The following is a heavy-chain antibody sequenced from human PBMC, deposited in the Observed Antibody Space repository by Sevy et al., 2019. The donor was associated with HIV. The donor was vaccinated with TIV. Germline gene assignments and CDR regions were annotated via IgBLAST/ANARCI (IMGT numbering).Heavy chain of an antibody. CDR1: GFTFSSYA. CDR3: ARARGYSYGGDAFDI. J-gene: IGHJ3*02. Sequence: GGSLRLSCAASGFTFSSYAMHWVRQAPGKGLEWVAVISYDGSNKYYADSVKGRFTISRHNSKNTLYLQMNSLRAEDTAVYYCARARGYSYGGDAFDIWGQGTMVTVSS. CDR2: ISYDGSNK. D-gene: IGHD5-18*01. V-gene: IGHV3-30-3*01.